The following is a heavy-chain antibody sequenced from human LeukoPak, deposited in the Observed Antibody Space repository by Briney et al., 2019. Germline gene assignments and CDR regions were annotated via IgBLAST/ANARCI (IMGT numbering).Heavy chain of an antibody. Sequence: GGSLRLSCAASGFTFSSYSMNWVRQAPGKGLEWISYISSSSSTIYYADSVKGRFTISRDNSKNTLYLQMNSLRAEDTAVYYCARVGLVVVAATYYGVDYWGQGTLVTVSS. D-gene: IGHD2-15*01. CDR2: ISSSSSTI. J-gene: IGHJ4*02. CDR1: GFTFSSYS. CDR3: ARVGLVVVAATYYGVDY. V-gene: IGHV3-48*01.